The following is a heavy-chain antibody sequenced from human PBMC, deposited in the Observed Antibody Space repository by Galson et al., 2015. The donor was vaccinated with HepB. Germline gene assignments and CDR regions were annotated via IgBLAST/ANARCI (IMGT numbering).Heavy chain of an antibody. V-gene: IGHV3-33*08. CDR2: IWYDGSNK. D-gene: IGHD3-10*01. J-gene: IGHJ6*02. CDR3: ARDVYYYGSGSTYGMDV. Sequence: SLRLSCAASGFTFSSYGMHWVRQAPGKGLEWVAVIWYDGSNKYYADSVKGRFTISRDNSKNTLYLQMNSLRAEDTAVYYCARDVYYYGSGSTYGMDVWGQGTTVTVSS. CDR1: GFTFSSYG.